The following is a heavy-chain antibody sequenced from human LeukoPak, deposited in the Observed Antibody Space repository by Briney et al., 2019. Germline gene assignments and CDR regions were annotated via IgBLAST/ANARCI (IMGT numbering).Heavy chain of an antibody. Sequence: SVKVSCKASGGTFSSYAISWVRQAPGQGLEWMGGIIPIFGTANYAQKFQGRVTITTDESTSTAYMELSSLRSEDTAVYYCARGVYDSSGGDYFDYWGQGTLVTVSS. CDR1: GGTFSSYA. V-gene: IGHV1-69*05. CDR3: ARGVYDSSGGDYFDY. D-gene: IGHD3-22*01. J-gene: IGHJ4*02. CDR2: IIPIFGTA.